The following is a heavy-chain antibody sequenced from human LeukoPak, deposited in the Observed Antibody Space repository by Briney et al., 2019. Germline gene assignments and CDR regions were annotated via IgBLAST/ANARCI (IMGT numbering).Heavy chain of an antibody. CDR1: GGSFSGYY. D-gene: IGHD4-11*01. J-gene: IGHJ6*02. Sequence: SETLSLTCAVYGGSFSGYYWSWIRQPPGKGLEWIGEINHSGSTNYNPSLKSRVTISVDTSKNQFSLKLSSVTAADTAVYYCARGSPGLPPMRNTVTTRKRYYYYYGMDVWGQGTTVTVSS. V-gene: IGHV4-34*01. CDR3: ARGSPGLPPMRNTVTTRKRYYYYYGMDV. CDR2: INHSGST.